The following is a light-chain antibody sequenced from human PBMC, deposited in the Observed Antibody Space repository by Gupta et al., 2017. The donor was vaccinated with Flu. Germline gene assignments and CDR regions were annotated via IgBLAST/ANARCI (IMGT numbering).Light chain of an antibody. CDR1: QNIRDNY. CDR3: QQHSDLFYT. Sequence: GTLSLSPGERATLSCRASQNIRDNYIAWFQQKPGQAPRLLMYGASTRATGIPDRFSGSGSGADFTLTISRLEPEDFAVYFCQQHSDLFYTFGQGTKLAIK. V-gene: IGKV3-20*01. J-gene: IGKJ2*01. CDR2: GAS.